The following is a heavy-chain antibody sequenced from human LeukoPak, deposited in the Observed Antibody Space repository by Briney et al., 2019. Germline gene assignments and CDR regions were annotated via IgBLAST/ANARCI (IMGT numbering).Heavy chain of an antibody. CDR1: GGTFSSYA. J-gene: IGHJ4*02. D-gene: IGHD3-10*01. V-gene: IGHV1-69*06. CDR3: ASSEMVRGDIDRTTC. CDR2: IIPIFGTA. Sequence: GASVKVSCKASGGTFSSYAISWVRQAPGQGLEWMGGIIPIFGTANYAQKFQGRVTITADKSTSTAYMELSSLRSEDTAVCYCASSEMVRGDIDRTTCWGQGTLVTVSS.